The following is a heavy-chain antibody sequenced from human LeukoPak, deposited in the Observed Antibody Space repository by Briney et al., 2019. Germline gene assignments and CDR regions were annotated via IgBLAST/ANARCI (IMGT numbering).Heavy chain of an antibody. Sequence: ASVKVSCKASGYTFTSYYMHWVRQAPGQGLEWMGWINPNSGGTNYAQKFQGRVTMTRDTSISTAYMELRSLRSDDTAVYYCARSKVANAFDIWGQGTMVTVSS. D-gene: IGHD5-12*01. V-gene: IGHV1-2*02. CDR3: ARSKVANAFDI. J-gene: IGHJ3*02. CDR2: INPNSGGT. CDR1: GYTFTSYY.